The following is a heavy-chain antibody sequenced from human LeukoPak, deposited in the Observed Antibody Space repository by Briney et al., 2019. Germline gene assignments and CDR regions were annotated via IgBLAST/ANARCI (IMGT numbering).Heavy chain of an antibody. Sequence: ASVKVSCKASGYTFTSYYMHWVRQAPGQGLEWMGWINPNSGGTNYAQKFQGWVTMTRDTSISTAYMELSRLRSDDTAVYYCARGRERSYRYTAIPLDYWGQEPWSPSPQ. CDR1: GYTFTSYY. CDR3: ARGRERSYRYTAIPLDY. CDR2: INPNSGGT. D-gene: IGHD3-16*02. V-gene: IGHV1-2*04. J-gene: IGHJ4*01.